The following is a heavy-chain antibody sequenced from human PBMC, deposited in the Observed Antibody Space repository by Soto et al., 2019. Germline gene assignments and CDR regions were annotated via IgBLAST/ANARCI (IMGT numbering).Heavy chain of an antibody. V-gene: IGHV4-59*08. CDR3: ASIYSGSSHLRY. Sequence: PSEPLSLTCTVSSGSSSSYCWTWSRQPPGKGLEWIGYIYYSGSTNYNPSLKSRVTISVDTSKNQFSLKLSSVTAADTAVYYCASIYSGSSHLRYWGQGTLVTVSS. CDR1: SGSSSSYC. D-gene: IGHD1-26*01. J-gene: IGHJ4*02. CDR2: IYYSGST.